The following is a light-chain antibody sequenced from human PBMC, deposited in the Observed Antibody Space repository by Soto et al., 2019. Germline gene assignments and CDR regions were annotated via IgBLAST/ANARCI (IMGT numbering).Light chain of an antibody. CDR1: SSDVGGYNY. J-gene: IGLJ3*02. V-gene: IGLV2-14*01. CDR3: SSYTSSSVW. Sequence: QSALTQPASVSGSPGQSITISCTGTSSDVGGYNYVSWYQQHPGKAPKLMIYDVSNRPSGVSNRFSGSKSGNTASLTISGLQSEDEADYGCSSYTSSSVWFGGGTKLTFL. CDR2: DVS.